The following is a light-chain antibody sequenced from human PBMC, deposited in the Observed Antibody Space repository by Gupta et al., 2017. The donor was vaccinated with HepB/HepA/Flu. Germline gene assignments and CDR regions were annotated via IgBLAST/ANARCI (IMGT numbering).Light chain of an antibody. CDR2: DAS. V-gene: IGKV3-11*01. CDR1: QSVSSY. J-gene: IGKJ1*01. Sequence: EIVLTQSPATLSLSPGERATLSCRASQSVSSYLAWYQQKPGQAPRLLIYDASTRATGIPARFSGSGSGTDFTLTISSLEPEDFAVYYCQQRSNWTWTFGQGTKVKSN. CDR3: QQRSNWTWT.